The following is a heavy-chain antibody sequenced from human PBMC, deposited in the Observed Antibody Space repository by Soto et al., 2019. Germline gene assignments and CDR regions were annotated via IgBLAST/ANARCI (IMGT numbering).Heavy chain of an antibody. J-gene: IGHJ5*02. CDR2: INPNSGGT. CDR1: GYTFTGYH. Sequence: GASVKVSCKASGYTFTGYHMHWVRQAPGQGLEWMGWINPNSGGTNYAQKFQGWVTMTRDTSISTAYMELSRLRSDDTAVYYCARGLRRSIAAAGSYSFDPWGQGTLVTVSS. CDR3: ARGLRRSIAAAGSYSFDP. V-gene: IGHV1-2*04. D-gene: IGHD6-13*01.